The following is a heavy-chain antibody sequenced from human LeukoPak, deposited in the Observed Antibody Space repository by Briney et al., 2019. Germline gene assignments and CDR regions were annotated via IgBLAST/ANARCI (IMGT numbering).Heavy chain of an antibody. CDR2: INPNSGGT. CDR3: ASSTSDMITFGGVIVPYY. D-gene: IGHD3-16*02. Sequence: ASVKVSCKASGYTFAGYYMHWVRQAPGQGLEWKGWINPNSGGTNYAQKFQGRVTMTRDTSISTAYMELSRLRSDDTAVYYCASSTSDMITFGGVIVPYYWGQGTLVTVSS. V-gene: IGHV1-2*02. CDR1: GYTFAGYY. J-gene: IGHJ4*02.